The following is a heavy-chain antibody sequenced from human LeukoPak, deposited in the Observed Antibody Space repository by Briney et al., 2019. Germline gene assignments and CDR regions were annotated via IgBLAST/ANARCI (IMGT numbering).Heavy chain of an antibody. J-gene: IGHJ3*02. CDR2: ISGSGGST. Sequence: GGSLRLSCAASGFTFSSYAMSWVRQAPGKGLEWVSAISGSGGSTYYADSVKGRFTISRDNSKNTLYLQMNSLRAEDTAVYYCARGEMITFGGVIVISTFDIWGQGTMVTVS. CDR3: ARGEMITFGGVIVISTFDI. CDR1: GFTFSSYA. D-gene: IGHD3-16*02. V-gene: IGHV3-23*01.